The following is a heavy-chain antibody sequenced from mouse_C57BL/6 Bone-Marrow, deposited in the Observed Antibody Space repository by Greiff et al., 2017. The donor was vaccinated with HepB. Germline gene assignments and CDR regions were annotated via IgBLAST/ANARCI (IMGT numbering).Heavy chain of an antibody. Sequence: EVKLVESGGDLVKPGGSLKLSCAASGFTFSSYGMSWVRQTPDKRLEWVATISSGGSYTYYQDSVKGRFTISRDNAKNTLYLQVSSLKSEDTTMYYCASRELPFYWGQGTLVAVSA. J-gene: IGHJ3*01. CDR1: GFTFSSYG. CDR2: ISSGGSYT. D-gene: IGHD2-1*01. CDR3: ASRELPFY. V-gene: IGHV5-6*02.